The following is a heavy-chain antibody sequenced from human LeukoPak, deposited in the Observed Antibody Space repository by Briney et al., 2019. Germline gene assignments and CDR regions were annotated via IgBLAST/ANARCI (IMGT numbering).Heavy chain of an antibody. Sequence: PGGSLRLSCAASGFTVSSNYMSWVRQAPGKGLEWVSVIYSGGSTYYADSVKGRFTISRDNSKNTLYLQMNSLRAEDTAVYYCARVILWELSYYYYMDVWGKGTTVTVSS. D-gene: IGHD1-26*01. J-gene: IGHJ6*03. V-gene: IGHV3-53*01. CDR2: IYSGGST. CDR1: GFTVSSNY. CDR3: ARVILWELSYYYYMDV.